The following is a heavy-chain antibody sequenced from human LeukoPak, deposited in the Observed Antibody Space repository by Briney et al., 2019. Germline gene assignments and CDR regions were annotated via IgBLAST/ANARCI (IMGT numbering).Heavy chain of an antibody. Sequence: GGSLRLSWAASGFTFGTHWMHWVRQAPGKGLVWVSRINPDGSITNYADSVKGRFTTSRDNAKNTLYLQMSSLRAEDTALYYCATGGNYYNDFWGQGTLVTVSS. CDR3: ATGGNYYNDF. D-gene: IGHD1-26*01. J-gene: IGHJ4*02. V-gene: IGHV3-74*01. CDR2: INPDGSIT. CDR1: GFTFGTHW.